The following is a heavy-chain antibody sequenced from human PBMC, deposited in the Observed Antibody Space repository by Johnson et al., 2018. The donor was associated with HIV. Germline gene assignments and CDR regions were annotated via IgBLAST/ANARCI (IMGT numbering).Heavy chain of an antibody. CDR2: IKQDGSEK. CDR3: VRSIQLWLPGAFDI. V-gene: IGHV3-7*01. Sequence: MLLVESGGGLVQPGGSLRLSCAASGFTFSSYWMTWVRQAPGKGLEWVANIKQDGSEKYYVDSVKGRFTISRDNAKNSLYLQMNSLRAEDTGVYYCVRSIQLWLPGAFDIWGQGTMVTVSS. J-gene: IGHJ3*02. D-gene: IGHD5-18*01. CDR1: GFTFSSYW.